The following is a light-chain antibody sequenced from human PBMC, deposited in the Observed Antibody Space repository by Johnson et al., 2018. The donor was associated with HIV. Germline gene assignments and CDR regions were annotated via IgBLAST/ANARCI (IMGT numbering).Light chain of an antibody. V-gene: IGLV1-51*02. Sequence: QSVLTQSPSVSAATGQKVTISCSGSSSNIGNNYVSWYQQLPGTAPKLLIYENNKRPSGIPDRFSGSKSGTSATLGITGLQTGDEADYYCGTWDSSLSAVFGTGTKVTVL. CDR2: ENN. CDR1: SSNIGNNY. J-gene: IGLJ1*01. CDR3: GTWDSSLSAV.